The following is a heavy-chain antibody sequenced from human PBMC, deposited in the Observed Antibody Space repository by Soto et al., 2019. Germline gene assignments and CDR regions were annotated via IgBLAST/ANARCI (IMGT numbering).Heavy chain of an antibody. CDR3: ARDTVVVVAATPFYYYYMDG. V-gene: IGHV1-18*01. CDR1: GYTFTSYV. CDR2: ISAYNGNT. Sequence: SSVKVSCKASGYTFTSYVISWVRQAPGQGLEWMGWISAYNGNTNYAQKLQGRVTMTTDTSTSTAYMELRSLRSDDTAVYYCARDTVVVVAATPFYYYYMDGWGKGTTVTVSS. J-gene: IGHJ6*03. D-gene: IGHD2-15*01.